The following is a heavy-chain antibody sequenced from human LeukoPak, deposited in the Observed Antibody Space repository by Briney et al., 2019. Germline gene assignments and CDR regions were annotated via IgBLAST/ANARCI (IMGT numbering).Heavy chain of an antibody. D-gene: IGHD1/OR15-1a*01. Sequence: SETLSLTCTVSGGSISSGGYYWSWIRRHPGKGLEWIGYIYYSGSTYHNPSLKSRVTISVDTSKNQFSLKLSSVTAADTAVYYCALVWNSYYYGMDVWGQGTTVTVSS. CDR2: IYYSGST. CDR3: ALVWNSYYYGMDV. V-gene: IGHV4-31*03. CDR1: GGSISSGGYY. J-gene: IGHJ6*02.